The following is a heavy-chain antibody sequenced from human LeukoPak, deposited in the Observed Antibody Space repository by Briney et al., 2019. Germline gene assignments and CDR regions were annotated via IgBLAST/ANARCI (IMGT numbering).Heavy chain of an antibody. CDR2: ISGSGGST. CDR1: GFTFSSYA. CDR3: ANGRTWRIVVVPAAIPPPPAFDY. Sequence: GGSLRLSCAASGFTFSSYAMSWVRQAPGKGLEWVSAISGSGGSTYYADSVKGRFTISRDNSKNTLYLQMNSLRAEDTAVYYCANGRTWRIVVVPAAIPPPPAFDYWGQGTLVTVS. J-gene: IGHJ4*02. V-gene: IGHV3-23*01. D-gene: IGHD2-2*02.